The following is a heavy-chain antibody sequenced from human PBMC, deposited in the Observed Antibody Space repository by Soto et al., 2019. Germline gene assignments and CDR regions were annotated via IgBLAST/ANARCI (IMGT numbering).Heavy chain of an antibody. CDR3: ARDWRYSNYGHDYSIYYYYYGMDV. CDR1: GFTFSSYA. J-gene: IGHJ6*02. Sequence: GGSLRLSCAASGFTFSSYAMHWVRQAPGKGLEWVAVISYDGSNKYYADSVKGRFTISRDNSKNTLYLQMNSLRAEDTAVYYCARDWRYSNYGHDYSIYYYYYGMDVWGQGTTVTVSS. CDR2: ISYDGSNK. D-gene: IGHD4-4*01. V-gene: IGHV3-30-3*01.